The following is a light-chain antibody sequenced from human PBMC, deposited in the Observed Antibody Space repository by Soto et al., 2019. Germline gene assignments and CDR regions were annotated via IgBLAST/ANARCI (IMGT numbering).Light chain of an antibody. Sequence: SYELIHPPSVSVSPGHAVTISCAGDKVEYKDACWYQQKPGQAPVLVIYQDSKRPSGIPGRFSGSNSGNTATLTISGTQTMDEADYYCQAWDSSTALFVFGTGTQLPVL. CDR2: QDS. CDR3: QAWDSSTALFV. V-gene: IGLV3-1*01. J-gene: IGLJ1*01. CDR1: KVEYKD.